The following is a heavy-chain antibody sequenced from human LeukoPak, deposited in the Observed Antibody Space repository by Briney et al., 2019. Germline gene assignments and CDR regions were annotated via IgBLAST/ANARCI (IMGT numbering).Heavy chain of an antibody. Sequence: SETLSLTCTVSGYSISSGYYWGWIRQPPGKGLEWIGSIYHSGSTYYNPSLKSRVTISVDTSKNQFSLKLSSVTAADTAVYFCARGPYSYDSSGAFDIWGQGT. CDR2: IYHSGST. V-gene: IGHV4-38-2*02. CDR1: GYSISSGYY. J-gene: IGHJ3*02. CDR3: ARGPYSYDSSGAFDI. D-gene: IGHD3-22*01.